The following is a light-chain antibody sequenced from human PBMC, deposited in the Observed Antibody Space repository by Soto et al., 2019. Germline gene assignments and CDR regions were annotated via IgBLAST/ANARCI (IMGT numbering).Light chain of an antibody. CDR1: SSDVGGYNY. Sequence: QSVLTQPASVSGSPGQSITISCTGTSSDVGGYNYVSWYQQHPGKAPKLMIYDVSNRPSGVSNRFSGSKSGNTASLTISGLQAEDEADYYCSSRTSSSTSYVFGTGTKVT. CDR3: SSRTSSSTSYV. CDR2: DVS. V-gene: IGLV2-14*01. J-gene: IGLJ1*01.